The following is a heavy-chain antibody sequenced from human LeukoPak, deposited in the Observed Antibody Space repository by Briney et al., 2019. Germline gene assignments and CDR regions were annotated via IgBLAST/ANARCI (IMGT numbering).Heavy chain of an antibody. Sequence: GGSLRLSCAASGFTFSSYAMHWVRQAPGKGLDWVAVISHDGNNKYYADSVKGRFTISRDNSKNTLYLQVNSLRAEDTAVYYCARVLDTAMGNGGKSIDFWGQGTLVTVSS. J-gene: IGHJ4*02. CDR2: ISHDGNNK. D-gene: IGHD5-18*01. CDR1: GFTFSSYA. V-gene: IGHV3-30-3*01. CDR3: ARVLDTAMGNGGKSIDF.